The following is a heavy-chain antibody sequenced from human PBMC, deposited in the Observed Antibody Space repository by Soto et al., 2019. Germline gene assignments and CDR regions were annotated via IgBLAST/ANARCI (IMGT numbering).Heavy chain of an antibody. CDR1: GFTFSDYY. CDR2: ISSSGSTI. J-gene: IGHJ6*02. D-gene: IGHD3-3*01. Sequence: PGGSLRLSCAASGFTFSDYYMSWIRQAPGKGLEWVSYISSSGSTIYYADSVKGRFTISRDNAKNSLYLQMNSLRAEDTAVYYCARTYYDFWSGFPWTYGMVVWGQGPTVTVSS. CDR3: ARTYYDFWSGFPWTYGMVV. V-gene: IGHV3-11*01.